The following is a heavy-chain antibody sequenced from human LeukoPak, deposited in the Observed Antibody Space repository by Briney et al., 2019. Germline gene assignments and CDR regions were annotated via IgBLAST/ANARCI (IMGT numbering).Heavy chain of an antibody. Sequence: SETLSLTCAVYGGSFSGYYWSWIRQPPGKGLEWIGEINHSGSTNYNPSLKSRVTISVDTSKNQFSLKLSSVTAADTAVYYCARGNYYGSGSYYYYYYGMDVWGQGTTVTVSS. CDR3: ARGNYYGSGSYYYYYYGMDV. CDR1: GGSFSGYY. CDR2: INHSGST. J-gene: IGHJ6*02. V-gene: IGHV4-34*01. D-gene: IGHD3-10*01.